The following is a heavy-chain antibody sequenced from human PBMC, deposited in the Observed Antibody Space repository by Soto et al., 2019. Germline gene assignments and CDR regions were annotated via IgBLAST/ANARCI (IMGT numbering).Heavy chain of an antibody. V-gene: IGHV3-21*01. Sequence: AAFGFTFSTYSMNWVRQAPGKGLEWVSSITGSSSYIYYADSVKGRFTISRDNAKNSLYLQMNSLRAEDTAVYYCARDWLFQAFDYWGQGTLVTVSS. CDR1: GFTFSTYS. CDR3: ARDWLFQAFDY. CDR2: ITGSSSYI. D-gene: IGHD3-9*01. J-gene: IGHJ4*02.